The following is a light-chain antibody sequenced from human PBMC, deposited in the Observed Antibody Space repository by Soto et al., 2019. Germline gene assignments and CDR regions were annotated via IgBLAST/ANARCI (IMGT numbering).Light chain of an antibody. Sequence: QSVLTQPPSVSGAPGQRVTISCTGSSSNIGAGYDVHWYQHLPGTAPKLLIYVNSNRPSGVPDRFSGSKSGTSASLAITGLQAEDEADYYCLSYDRSLRGVLLGGGTAVTVL. V-gene: IGLV1-40*01. CDR1: SSNIGAGYD. CDR2: VNS. CDR3: LSYDRSLRGVL. J-gene: IGLJ2*01.